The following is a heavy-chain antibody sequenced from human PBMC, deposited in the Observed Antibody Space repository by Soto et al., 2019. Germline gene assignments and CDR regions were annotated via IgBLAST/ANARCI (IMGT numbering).Heavy chain of an antibody. CDR2: IYYSGST. Sequence: QVQLQESGPGLVKPSQTLSLTCTVSGGSISSGGYYWSWIRQHPGKGLEWIGYIYYSGSTYYNPSLKSRVPISVDTSKNQFSLKLSSVTAADTAVYYCARSRALNLLPYHHWGQGTLVTVSS. CDR3: ARSRALNLLPYHH. V-gene: IGHV4-31*03. D-gene: IGHD3-22*01. J-gene: IGHJ5*02. CDR1: GGSISSGGYY.